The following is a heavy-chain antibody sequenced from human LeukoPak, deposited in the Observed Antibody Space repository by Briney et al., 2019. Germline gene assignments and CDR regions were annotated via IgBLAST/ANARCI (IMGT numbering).Heavy chain of an antibody. Sequence: SETLSLTCAVSGGSISSSNWWSWVRQPAGKGLEWIGRIYTSGSTNYNPSLKSRVTMSVDTSKNQFSLKLSSVTAADTAVYYCARQRSGSFGYWGQGTLVTVSS. CDR1: GGSISSSNW. CDR3: ARQRSGSFGY. CDR2: IYTSGST. D-gene: IGHD1-26*01. V-gene: IGHV4-4*07. J-gene: IGHJ4*02.